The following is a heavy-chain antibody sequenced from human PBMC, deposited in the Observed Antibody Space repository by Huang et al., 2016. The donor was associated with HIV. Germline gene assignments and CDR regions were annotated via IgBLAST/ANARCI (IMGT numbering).Heavy chain of an antibody. Sequence: QVQLQQWGAGLLRPSETLSLTCAVYGGSFSGYYGTWIRQPPVKGLEWIGEINYSESTNYNPSLKSRVTISVDTSRNQFSLTLTSVTAADTAVYYCARGQGGYYYYYMDVWGKGTTVTVSS. V-gene: IGHV4-34*01. CDR2: INYSEST. J-gene: IGHJ6*03. CDR3: ARGQGGYYYYYMDV. CDR1: GGSFSGYY.